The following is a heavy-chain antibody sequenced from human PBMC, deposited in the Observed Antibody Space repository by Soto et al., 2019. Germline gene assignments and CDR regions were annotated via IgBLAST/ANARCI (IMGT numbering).Heavy chain of an antibody. CDR2: IYHSGST. CDR1: GGSISSSNW. CDR3: AREGGDYDFWSGPRGMDV. V-gene: IGHV4-4*02. D-gene: IGHD3-3*01. J-gene: IGHJ6*02. Sequence: PSETLSLTCAVSGGSISSSNWWSWVRQPPGKGLEWIGEIYHSGSTNYNPSLKSRVTISVDKSKNQFSLKLSSVTAADTAVYYCAREGGDYDFWSGPRGMDVWGQGTTVTVS.